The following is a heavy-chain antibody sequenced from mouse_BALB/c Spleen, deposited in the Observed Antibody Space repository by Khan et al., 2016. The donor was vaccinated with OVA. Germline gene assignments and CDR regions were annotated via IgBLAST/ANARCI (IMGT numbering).Heavy chain of an antibody. CDR1: GFSLPSYG. J-gene: IGHJ4*01. CDR2: IWSGGST. Sequence: QVQLKESGPGLVQPSQSLSITCTVSGFSLPSYGVPWVRQSPGKGLEWLGVIWSGGSTDYNSAFISRLTISKDNSKSQVFFKMNILQANDTAIYYCARTYFSYGNYGDYFTMDYWGQGTSVTVSS. CDR3: ARTYFSYGNYGDYFTMDY. V-gene: IGHV2-2*02. D-gene: IGHD2-1*01.